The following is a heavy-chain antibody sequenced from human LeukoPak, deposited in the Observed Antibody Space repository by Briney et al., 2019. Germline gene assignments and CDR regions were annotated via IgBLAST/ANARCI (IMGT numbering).Heavy chain of an antibody. CDR1: GGSISSYY. J-gene: IGHJ4*02. Sequence: SETLSLTCTVSGGSISSYYWSWIRQPPGKGLEWIGYIYYSGSTNYNPSLKSRVTISVDTSKNQFSLKLSSVTAADTAVYYCARGIVGKDFDYWGQGTLVTVSS. CDR2: IYYSGST. V-gene: IGHV4-59*01. D-gene: IGHD1-26*01. CDR3: ARGIVGKDFDY.